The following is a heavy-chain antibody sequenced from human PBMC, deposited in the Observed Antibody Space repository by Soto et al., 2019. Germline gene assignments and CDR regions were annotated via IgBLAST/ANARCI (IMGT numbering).Heavy chain of an antibody. D-gene: IGHD3-10*01. CDR3: ARAPSYYASGSDF. CDR1: GFTFIDPY. V-gene: IGHV3-72*01. CDR2: IRNRANGYAT. Sequence: PWGSLRLACAASGFTFIDPYFDWGRHSPFKGLEWVGRIRNRANGYATHYAASVKGRFTISRDDSKNSLYLQMTSLKTEDTAVYYCARAPSYYASGSDFWGQGTLVTVSS. J-gene: IGHJ4*02.